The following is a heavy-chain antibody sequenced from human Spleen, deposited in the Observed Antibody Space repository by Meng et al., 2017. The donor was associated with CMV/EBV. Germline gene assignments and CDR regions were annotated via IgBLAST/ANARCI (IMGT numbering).Heavy chain of an antibody. J-gene: IGHJ4*02. CDR3: ARGQGYARGTALGY. CDR2: SNPTDGST. Sequence: CSFAFGSCFIPWVRPAPGQGLEWMGISNPTDGSTTYAQRFQDRVTRTRDTFATTVYLDLTDLRSGDTAVYYCARGQGYARGTALGYWGRGTLVTVSS. V-gene: IGHV1-46*01. D-gene: IGHD1-1*01. CDR1: SFAFGSCF.